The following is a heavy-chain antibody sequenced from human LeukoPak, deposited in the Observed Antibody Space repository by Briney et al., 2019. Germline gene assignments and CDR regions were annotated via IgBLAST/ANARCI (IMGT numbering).Heavy chain of an antibody. CDR1: GYSFTAFY. V-gene: IGHV1-2*02. Sequence: AAVKVSSKASGYSFTAFYIHWVPQAPRQGLEWMGWIHPRSGETNYAAKFRGRVTMTRDASISTAYMDRGSLGSDETAFYYCARDGEYGTGSYYRGCFDYWGQGILVTVSS. CDR3: ARDGEYGTGSYYRGCFDY. J-gene: IGHJ4*02. CDR2: IHPRSGET. D-gene: IGHD3-10*01.